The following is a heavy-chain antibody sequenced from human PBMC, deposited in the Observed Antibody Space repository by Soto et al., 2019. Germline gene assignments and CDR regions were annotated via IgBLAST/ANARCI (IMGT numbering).Heavy chain of an antibody. V-gene: IGHV4-30-4*01. CDR3: ARGGHTLVTAFFDY. J-gene: IGHJ4*02. Sequence: SETLSLTCTVSGGSISSGDYYWSWIRQPPGKGLEWIGYIYYSGSTYYNPSLKSRVTISVDTSKNQFSLKLSSVTAADTAVYYCARGGHTLVTAFFDYWGQGTLVTVSS. CDR1: GGSISSGDYY. D-gene: IGHD2-21*02. CDR2: IYYSGST.